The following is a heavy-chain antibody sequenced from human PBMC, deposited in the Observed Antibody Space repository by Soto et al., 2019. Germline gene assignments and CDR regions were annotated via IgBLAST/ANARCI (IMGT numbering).Heavy chain of an antibody. Sequence: GGSLRLSCAASGFTFSTYGMSWVRQAPGKGLEWVSAISGSGGSTYYADSVKGRFTISRDNSKNTLYLQMNSLRADDTAIYYCAKHNGNYGFDFWGQGTLVTVSS. CDR3: AKHNGNYGFDF. J-gene: IGHJ4*02. D-gene: IGHD4-4*01. CDR2: ISGSGGST. V-gene: IGHV3-23*01. CDR1: GFTFSTYG.